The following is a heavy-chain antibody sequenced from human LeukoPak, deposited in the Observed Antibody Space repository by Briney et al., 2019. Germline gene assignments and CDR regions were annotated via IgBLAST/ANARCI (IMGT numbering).Heavy chain of an antibody. CDR1: GFRFNNYA. J-gene: IGHJ4*02. D-gene: IGHD6-19*01. V-gene: IGHV3-33*08. CDR2: IWYDGSEK. CDR3: ARGTSDGPVAQLDH. Sequence: GRSLRPSCAASGFRFNNYAMHWVRQPPGTGLELVAAIWYDGSEKFYPDSVRGRFSISRDNSKNTVDLQMSSLRVEDTAVYYCARGTSDGPVAQLDHWGQGTLVTVSS.